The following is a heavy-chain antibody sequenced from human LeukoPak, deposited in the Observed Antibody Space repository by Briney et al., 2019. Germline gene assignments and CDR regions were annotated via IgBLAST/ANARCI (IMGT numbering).Heavy chain of an antibody. J-gene: IGHJ3*02. CDR3: ARVPDSSGYRPFDI. V-gene: IGHV4-59*01. D-gene: IGHD3-22*01. CDR1: GGSISSYY. CDR2: IYYSEST. Sequence: SETLSLTCTVSGGSISSYYWSWIRQPPGKGLEWIGYIYYSESTNYNPSLKSRVTISVDTSKNQFSLKLSSVTAADTAVYYCARVPDSSGYRPFDIWGQGTMVTVSS.